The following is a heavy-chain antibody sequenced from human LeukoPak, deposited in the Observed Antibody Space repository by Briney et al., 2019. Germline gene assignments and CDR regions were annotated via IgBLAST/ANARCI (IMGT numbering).Heavy chain of an antibody. D-gene: IGHD3-3*01. J-gene: IGHJ4*02. CDR1: GGSFSGYY. CDR3: ARGQTYYDFWSGYNVFDY. Sequence: SETLSLTCAVYGGSFSGYYWSWIRQPPGKGLEWIGEINHSGSTNYNPSLKSRVTILVDTSKNQFSLKLSSVTAADTAVYYCARGQTYYDFWSGYNVFDYWGQGTLVTVSS. CDR2: INHSGST. V-gene: IGHV4-34*01.